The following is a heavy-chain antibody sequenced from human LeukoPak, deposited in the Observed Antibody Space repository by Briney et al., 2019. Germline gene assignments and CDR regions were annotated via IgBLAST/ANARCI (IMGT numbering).Heavy chain of an antibody. CDR1: GFTFSNYG. V-gene: IGHV3-23*01. CDR2: ISGRGGGT. CDR3: AKVSPGAVADY. J-gene: IGHJ4*02. Sequence: PGGTLTLSCAASGFTFSNYGMSWVRQAPGKGLEWVSAISGRGGGTYYADSVKGRFTISRDNSKNTLYLQMNSLRAEDTAVYYCAKVSPGAVADYWGQGTLVTVSS. D-gene: IGHD6-19*01.